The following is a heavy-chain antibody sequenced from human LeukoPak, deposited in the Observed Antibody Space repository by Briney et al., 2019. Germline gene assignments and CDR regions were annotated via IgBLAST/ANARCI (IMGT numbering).Heavy chain of an antibody. J-gene: IGHJ6*03. D-gene: IGHD3-3*01. CDR2: ISSSSSTI. CDR1: GFTFSSYS. V-gene: IGHV3-48*02. Sequence: AGGSLRLSCAASGFTFSSYSMNWVRQAPGKGLEWVSYISSSSSTIYYADSVKGRFTISRDNAKNSLYLQMNSLRDEDTAVYYCARSYDFWDYYYMDVGGKGTTVTVSS. CDR3: ARSYDFWDYYYMDV.